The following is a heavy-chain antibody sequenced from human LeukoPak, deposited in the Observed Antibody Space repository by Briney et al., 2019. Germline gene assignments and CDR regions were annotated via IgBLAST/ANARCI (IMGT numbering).Heavy chain of an antibody. CDR2: INTGSTYI. D-gene: IGHD2-15*01. J-gene: IGHJ4*02. V-gene: IGHV3-21*01. Sequence: GGSLRLSCATSGFTFSSYSMNWVRQAPGKGLEWVSSINTGSTYINYADSVKGRFTISRDNAKNSLYLQMNSLRAEDTAVYYCARRTPWRHAGIVVVVAAAFDYWGQGTLVTVSS. CDR1: GFTFSSYS. CDR3: ARRTPWRHAGIVVVVAAAFDY.